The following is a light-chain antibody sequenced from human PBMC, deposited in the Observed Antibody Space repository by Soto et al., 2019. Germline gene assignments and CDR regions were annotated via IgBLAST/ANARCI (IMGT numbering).Light chain of an antibody. CDR2: KAT. CDR3: QQYNDFQYT. V-gene: IGKV1-5*03. J-gene: IGKJ2*01. CDR1: QSIGSW. Sequence: DIQMTQSPSTLSASVGDGVTITCRASQSIGSWLAWYQQKPGKAPKLLIYKATNLQSGVPSRFSGSGSGTAFSLNISSLQPVDSATYFCQQYNDFQYTFGPGTKLEI.